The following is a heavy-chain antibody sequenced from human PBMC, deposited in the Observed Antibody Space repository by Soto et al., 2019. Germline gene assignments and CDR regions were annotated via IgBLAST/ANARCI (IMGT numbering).Heavy chain of an antibody. D-gene: IGHD2-2*02. CDR1: GGSISSGGYY. J-gene: IGHJ4*02. V-gene: IGHV4-31*03. CDR2: IYYSGST. Sequence: TMSLTCTVSGGSISSGGYYWSWIRQHPGKGLEWIGYIYYSGSTYYNPSLKSRVTISVDTSKNQFSLKLSSVTAADTAVYYCARGQYCSSTSCYTRMYYFDYCGQGTLLTVSS. CDR3: ARGQYCSSTSCYTRMYYFDY.